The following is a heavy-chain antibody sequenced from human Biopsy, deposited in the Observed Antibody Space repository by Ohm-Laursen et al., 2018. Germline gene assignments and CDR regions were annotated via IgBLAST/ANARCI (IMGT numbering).Heavy chain of an antibody. CDR2: IFSGGTT. V-gene: IGHV4-4*07. CDR1: GGDINNYY. J-gene: IGHJ4*02. D-gene: IGHD1/OR15-1a*01. Sequence: SETLSLTCNVSGGDINNYYWNWIRQPAGKGLEWIGRIFSGGTTNYNPSLQSRVTMSIDASKNQFSLRLNSVTAADTAVYYCAREAGEHSLLGLDHWGQGALVTVSS. CDR3: AREAGEHSLLGLDH.